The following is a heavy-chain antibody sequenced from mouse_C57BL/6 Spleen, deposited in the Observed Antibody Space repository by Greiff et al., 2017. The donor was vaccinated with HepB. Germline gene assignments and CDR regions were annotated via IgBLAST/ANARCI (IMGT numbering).Heavy chain of an antibody. J-gene: IGHJ4*01. CDR2: IDPSDSET. D-gene: IGHD2-3*01. CDR3: ASHDGYAMDY. Sequence: QVQLQQSGAELVRPGSSVKLSCKASGYTFTSYWMHWVKQRPIQGLEWIGNIDPSDSETHYNQKFKDKATLTVDKSSSTAYMQLSSLTSEDSAVYYCASHDGYAMDYWGQGTSVTVSS. V-gene: IGHV1-52*01. CDR1: GYTFTSYW.